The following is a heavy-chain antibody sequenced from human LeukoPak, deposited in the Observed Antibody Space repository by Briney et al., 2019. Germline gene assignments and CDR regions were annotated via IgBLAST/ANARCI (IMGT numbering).Heavy chain of an antibody. J-gene: IGHJ4*02. CDR2: IYHTGIT. CDR3: AKTAKTGDGSD. V-gene: IGHV4-38-2*01. CDR1: GYSISSGYY. Sequence: PSETLSLTCGVSGYSISSGYYWGRIRQPPGMGLQWIGIIYHTGITYYTPSLKSRVTISVDTSKNQFSLKLSSVTAADTGVYYCAKTAKTGDGSDWGQGTLVTVSS. D-gene: IGHD7-27*01.